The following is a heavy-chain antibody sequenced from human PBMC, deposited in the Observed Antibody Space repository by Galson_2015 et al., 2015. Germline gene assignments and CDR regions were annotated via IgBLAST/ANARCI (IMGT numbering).Heavy chain of an antibody. D-gene: IGHD2-2*01. CDR1: GFTFSSYA. V-gene: IGHV3-23*01. CDR3: AKLPPSRYCSSTSCDDYFDY. Sequence: SLRLSCAASGFTFSSYAMSWVRQAPGKGLEWVSAISGSGGSTYYADSVKGRFTISRDNSKNTLYLQMNSLRAEDTAVYYCAKLPPSRYCSSTSCDDYFDYWGQGTLVTVSS. CDR2: ISGSGGST. J-gene: IGHJ4*02.